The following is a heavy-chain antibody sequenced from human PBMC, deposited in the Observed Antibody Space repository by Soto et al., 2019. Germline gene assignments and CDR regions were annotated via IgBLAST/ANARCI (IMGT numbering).Heavy chain of an antibody. CDR1: GYTFTYRY. V-gene: IGHV1-45*02. Sequence: GASVNVSCKASGYTFTYRYLHWVRQAPGQALEWMGWITPFNGNTNYAQKFQDRVTITRDRSMSTAYMELSSLRSEDTAMYYCAVFGVANDAFDIWGQGTMVTVSS. D-gene: IGHD3-3*01. CDR2: ITPFNGNT. J-gene: IGHJ3*02. CDR3: AVFGVANDAFDI.